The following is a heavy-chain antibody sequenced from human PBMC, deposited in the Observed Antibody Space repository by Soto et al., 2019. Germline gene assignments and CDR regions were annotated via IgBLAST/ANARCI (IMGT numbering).Heavy chain of an antibody. V-gene: IGHV3-23*01. CDR2: ISTSGGST. CDR3: AKSKPLVPAASDYFDY. J-gene: IGHJ4*02. CDR1: GFTFSNYA. D-gene: IGHD2-2*01. Sequence: GSLRLSCEASGFTFSNYAMSWVRQAPGKGLEWVSGISTSGGSTFYADSVKGRFAISRDNSKNTLFLLMSGLRAEDTAVYYCAKSKPLVPAASDYFDYWGPGTLVTVSS.